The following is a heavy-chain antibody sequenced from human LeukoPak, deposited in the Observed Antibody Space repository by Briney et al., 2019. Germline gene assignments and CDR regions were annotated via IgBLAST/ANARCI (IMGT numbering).Heavy chain of an antibody. V-gene: IGHV4-34*01. CDR2: INHSGGT. CDR3: ARGGGRWLQSCFDY. Sequence: SETLSLTCAVYGGSFSGYYWSWIRQPPGKGLEWIGEINHSGGTNYNPSLKSRVTISADTSKNQFSLKLSSVTAADTAVYYCARGGGRWLQSCFDYWGQGTLVTVSS. CDR1: GGSFSGYY. J-gene: IGHJ4*02. D-gene: IGHD5-24*01.